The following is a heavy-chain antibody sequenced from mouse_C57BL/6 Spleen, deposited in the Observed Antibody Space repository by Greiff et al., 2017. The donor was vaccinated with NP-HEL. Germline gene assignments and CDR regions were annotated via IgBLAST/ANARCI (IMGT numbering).Heavy chain of an antibody. CDR3: ARHEDEGSYYYGSSPAWFAY. CDR2: FYPGSGSI. J-gene: IGHJ3*01. Sequence: VQLQESGAELVKPGASVKLSCKASGYTFTEYTIHWVKQRSGQGLEWIGWFYPGSGSIKYNEKFKDKATLTADTYSSTVYMELSRLKSEDSAVYFCARHEDEGSYYYGSSPAWFAYWGQGTLVTVSA. CDR1: GYTFTEYT. V-gene: IGHV1-62-2*01. D-gene: IGHD1-1*01.